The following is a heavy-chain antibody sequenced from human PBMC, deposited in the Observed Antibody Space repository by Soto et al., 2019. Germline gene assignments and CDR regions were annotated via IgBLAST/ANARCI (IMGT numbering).Heavy chain of an antibody. CDR3: ARAPPSSSWAFDY. CDR2: IIPIFGTA. CDR1: EATFGTFA. J-gene: IGHJ4*02. D-gene: IGHD6-13*01. Sequence: ASVKFSSRVPEATFGTFATTWVRQPPGQGLEWMGGIIPIFGTANYAQKFQGRVTITADESTSTAYMELSSLRSEDTAVYYCARAPPSSSWAFDYWGQGTLVTVSS. V-gene: IGHV1-69*13.